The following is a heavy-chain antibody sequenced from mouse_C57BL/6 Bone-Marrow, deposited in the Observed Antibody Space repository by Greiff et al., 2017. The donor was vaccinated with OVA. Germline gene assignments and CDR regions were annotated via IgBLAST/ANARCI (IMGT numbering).Heavy chain of an antibody. J-gene: IGHJ1*03. CDR3: AVEGLLRYFDV. CDR2: IDPSDSYT. V-gene: IGHV1-69*01. Sequence: VKLQQPGAELVMPGASVKLSCKASGYTFTSYWMHWVKQRPGQGLEWIGEIDPSDSYTNYNQKFKGKSTLTVDKSSSTAYMQLSSLTSEDSAVYYCAVEGLLRYFDVWGTGTTVTVSS. D-gene: IGHD2-3*01. CDR1: GYTFTSYW.